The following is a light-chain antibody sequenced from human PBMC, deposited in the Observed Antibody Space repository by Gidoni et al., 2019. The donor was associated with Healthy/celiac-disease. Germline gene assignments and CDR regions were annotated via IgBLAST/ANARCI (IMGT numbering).Light chain of an antibody. V-gene: IGLV3-21*02. Sequence: SSVLTQPPSVSVAPGQTAMITCGGNNIGSKSGHWYQQKPGQAPVLVVYDDSDRPSGLPERFSGSNSGNTATLTISRVEAGDEADYYCQVWDSSSDHHVVFGGGTKLTVL. CDR1: NIGSKS. CDR3: QVWDSSSDHHVV. J-gene: IGLJ2*01. CDR2: DDS.